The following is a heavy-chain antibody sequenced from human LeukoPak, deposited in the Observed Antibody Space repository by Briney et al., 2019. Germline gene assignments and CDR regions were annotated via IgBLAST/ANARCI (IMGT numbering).Heavy chain of an antibody. CDR2: IRDSGDRT. J-gene: IGHJ4*02. D-gene: IGHD6-19*01. CDR1: EITINNYA. V-gene: IGHV3-23*01. Sequence: GGFLRLSCEASEITINNYAMAWVRQAPGKGLQWVSAIRDSGDRTYYADSVKGRFTISRDNSKNSLYLQMNSLRADDTAVYYCAKGGNVGSSGWYRAYYFDYWGQGTLLTVSS. CDR3: AKGGNVGSSGWYRAYYFDY.